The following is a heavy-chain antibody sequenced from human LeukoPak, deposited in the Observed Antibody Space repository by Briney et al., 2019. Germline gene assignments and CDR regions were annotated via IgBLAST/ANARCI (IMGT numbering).Heavy chain of an antibody. CDR1: GFTFSTYS. D-gene: IGHD3-22*01. Sequence: GGSLRLSCAASGFTFSTYSMNWVRQAPGKGLEWVSSISGSSIYIYYADSVKGRLTISRDNAKKSLYLQMNSLRAEDTAVYYCARDPPYYDSSGYYYDYWGQGTLVTVSS. J-gene: IGHJ4*02. V-gene: IGHV3-21*01. CDR3: ARDPPYYDSSGYYYDY. CDR2: ISGSSIYI.